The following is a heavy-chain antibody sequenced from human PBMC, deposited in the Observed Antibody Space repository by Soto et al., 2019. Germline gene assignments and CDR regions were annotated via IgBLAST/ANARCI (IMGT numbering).Heavy chain of an antibody. CDR1: GGSFSNYY. Sequence: SETLSLTCAVYGGSFSNYYWSWIRQPPGKGLEWIGEINFSVSTNYNPSLKSRVTMSLGTSKNQFSLKLTSVTAADTAVYYCAQGGGSLWSWGQGTLVTAPQ. CDR2: INFSVST. CDR3: AQGGGSLWS. D-gene: IGHD3-10*01. V-gene: IGHV4-34*01. J-gene: IGHJ5*02.